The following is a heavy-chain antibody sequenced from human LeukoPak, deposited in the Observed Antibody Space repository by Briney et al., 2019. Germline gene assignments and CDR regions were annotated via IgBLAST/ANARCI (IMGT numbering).Heavy chain of an antibody. D-gene: IGHD3-10*01. CDR1: RDSVSSNSAV. CDR3: TKSPSRVRGVDYYGMDV. V-gene: IGHV6-1*01. J-gene: IGHJ6*02. CDR2: TYYRSKWYN. Sequence: SQTLSLTCAISRDSVSSNSAVWNWIRQSPSRGLEWLGRTYYRSKWYNDYAVSVKSRITINPDTSKNQFSLQLNSVTPEDTAVYYRTKSPSRVRGVDYYGMDVWGQGTTVTVSS.